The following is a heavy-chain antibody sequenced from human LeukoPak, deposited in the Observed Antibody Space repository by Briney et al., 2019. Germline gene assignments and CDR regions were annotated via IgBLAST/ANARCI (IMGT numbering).Heavy chain of an antibody. CDR2: IFPIFGTA. CDR3: ARGLRSLTGDFDYYFDC. D-gene: IGHD7-27*01. J-gene: IGHJ4*02. V-gene: IGHV1-69*13. Sequence: GASVKVSCKASGGTFSSYAISWVRQAPGQGLEWMGGIFPIFGTANYVQKFQGRVTITADEFTSTAYMELSSLRSEDTAVYYCARGLRSLTGDFDYYFDCWGQGTLVTVSS. CDR1: GGTFSSYA.